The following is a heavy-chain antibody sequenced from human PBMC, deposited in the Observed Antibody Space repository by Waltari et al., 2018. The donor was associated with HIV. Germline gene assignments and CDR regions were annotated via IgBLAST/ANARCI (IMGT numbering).Heavy chain of an antibody. CDR1: GYPFTSSD. J-gene: IGHJ4*02. CDR2: MIPNSGNT. CDR3: ASTGYYFDSSGYPRYFDY. Sequence: QVQLVQSGAEVKKPGASVKVSCKASGYPFTSSDINWVRQATGQGVEWMGWMIPNSGNTGYAQKFQGRVTMTRNTSISTAYMELSSLRSEDTAVYYCASTGYYFDSSGYPRYFDYWGQGTLVTVSS. V-gene: IGHV1-8*01. D-gene: IGHD3-22*01.